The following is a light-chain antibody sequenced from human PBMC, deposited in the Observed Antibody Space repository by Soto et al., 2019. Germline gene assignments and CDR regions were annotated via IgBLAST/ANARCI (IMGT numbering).Light chain of an antibody. CDR2: DAT. Sequence: AIQLTQSPSSLSASVEARVIITCRASQDISSALAWYQQLPGRPPKLLIYDATRSGAGVPSGLSGSGSGTATTITITRKKPEDFATYYSQHLSRPITFGGGTKVEIK. CDR1: QDISSA. V-gene: IGKV1-13*02. CDR3: QHLSRPIT. J-gene: IGKJ4*01.